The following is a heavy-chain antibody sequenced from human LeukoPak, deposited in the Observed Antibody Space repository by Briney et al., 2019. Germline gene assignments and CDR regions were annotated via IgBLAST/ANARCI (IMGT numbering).Heavy chain of an antibody. CDR3: ARRTRELSGAEY. CDR1: GHSISSGYW. CDR2: IYYNGVT. V-gene: IGHV4-28*01. Sequence: SETLSLTCAVSGHSISSGYWWGWIRQPPGKGLEWIGYIYYNGVTQYNPSLKSRVTMSVDTSKNQFSLKLTSVTAVDTAVYYCARRTRELSGAEYWGQGTLVTVSS. J-gene: IGHJ4*02. D-gene: IGHD1-26*01.